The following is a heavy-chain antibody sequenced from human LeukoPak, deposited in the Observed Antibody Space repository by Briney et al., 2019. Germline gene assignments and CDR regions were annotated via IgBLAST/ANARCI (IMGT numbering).Heavy chain of an antibody. CDR2: MNQDGSEK. D-gene: IGHD2-15*01. V-gene: IGHV3-7*03. Sequence: GGSLRLSCAASGFTFSTYWMTWVRQAPGKGLEWVANMNQDGSEKYYVDSVKGRFTISRDNAKNSLYLQMNNLRAEDTAVYYCARGVAGCSGGSCYSAGLRFDPWGQGTLVTVSS. J-gene: IGHJ5*02. CDR1: GFTFSTYW. CDR3: ARGVAGCSGGSCYSAGLRFDP.